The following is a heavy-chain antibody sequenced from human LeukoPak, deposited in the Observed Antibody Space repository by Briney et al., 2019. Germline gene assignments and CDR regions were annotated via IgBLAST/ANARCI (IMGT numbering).Heavy chain of an antibody. CDR2: FDPEDGET. CDR1: GYTLTELS. J-gene: IGHJ3*02. CDR3: ATTAASGYRPRDAFDI. D-gene: IGHD3-22*01. Sequence: GASVKVSCKVSGYTLTELSMHWVRQAPGKGLEWMGGFDPEDGETIYAQKFQGRVTMTEDTSTDTAYMELSSLRSEDTAVYYCATTAASGYRPRDAFDIWGQGTMVTVSS. V-gene: IGHV1-24*01.